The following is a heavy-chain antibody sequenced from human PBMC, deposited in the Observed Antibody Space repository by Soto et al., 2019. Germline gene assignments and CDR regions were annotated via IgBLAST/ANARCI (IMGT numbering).Heavy chain of an antibody. CDR2: TTAYNGNT. CDR1: GYTFINYG. Sequence: ASVKVSCKASGYTFINYGISWVRQAPGQGLEWMGWTTAYNGNTNYAQKFQNRVTMTTDTSTSTAYMELRSLRSDDTAVYYCAREVLDVVVVAATHWFDPWGQGTLVTVSS. V-gene: IGHV1-18*01. CDR3: AREVLDVVVVAATHWFDP. J-gene: IGHJ5*02. D-gene: IGHD2-15*01.